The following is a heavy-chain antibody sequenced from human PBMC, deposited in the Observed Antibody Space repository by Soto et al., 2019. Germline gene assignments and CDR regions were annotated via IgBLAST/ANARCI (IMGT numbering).Heavy chain of an antibody. CDR3: ARRYGDSYYYYGMDV. CDR1: GYSFTSYW. V-gene: IGHV5-10-1*01. CDR2: IDPSDSYT. D-gene: IGHD4-17*01. Sequence: GESLKISCKGSGYSFTSYWISWVRQMPGKGLEWMGRIDPSDSYTNYSPSFQGHVTISADKSISTAYLQWSSLKASDTAMYYCARRYGDSYYYYGMDVWGQGTTVTSP. J-gene: IGHJ6*02.